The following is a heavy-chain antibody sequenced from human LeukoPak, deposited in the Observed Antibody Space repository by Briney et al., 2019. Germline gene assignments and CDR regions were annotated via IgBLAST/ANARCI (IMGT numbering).Heavy chain of an antibody. J-gene: IGHJ5*02. CDR2: IYYSGST. V-gene: IGHV4-59*08. Sequence: SETLSLTCTVSGGSISSYYWSWIRQPPGKGLEWIGYIYYSGSTNYNPYFKSRVTISVDTSKNQFSLKLSSVTAADTAVYYCARLRLGHDSSGYYRKYNWFDPWGQGTLVTVSS. CDR1: GGSISSYY. CDR3: ARLRLGHDSSGYYRKYNWFDP. D-gene: IGHD3-22*01.